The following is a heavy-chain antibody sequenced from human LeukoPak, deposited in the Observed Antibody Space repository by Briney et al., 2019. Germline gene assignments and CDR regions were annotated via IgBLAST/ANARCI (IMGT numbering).Heavy chain of an antibody. CDR1: GGSISSYY. J-gene: IGHJ4*02. D-gene: IGHD6-6*01. CDR3: ARDPQLGPFDY. Sequence: SETLSLTCTVSGGSISSYYWSWIRQPAGKGLEWIGRIHTSGRTNYNPSLKSRVTMSVDTSKKRFSLKLSSVTAADTAVYYCARDPQLGPFDYWGQGTLVTVSS. V-gene: IGHV4-4*07. CDR2: IHTSGRT.